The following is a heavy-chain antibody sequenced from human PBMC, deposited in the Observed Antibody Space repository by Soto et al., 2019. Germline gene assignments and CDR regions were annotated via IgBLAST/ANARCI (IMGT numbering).Heavy chain of an antibody. J-gene: IGHJ5*02. D-gene: IGHD3-22*01. CDR1: GYSISSGYY. CDR2: IYHSGST. V-gene: IGHV4-38-2*01. Sequence: LSLTCAVSGYSISSGYYWGWIRQPPGKGLEWIGSIYHSGSTYYNPSLKSRVTISVDTSKNQFSLKLSSVTAADTAVYYCARAVAMIVVVTYNWFDPWGQGTLVTVSS. CDR3: ARAVAMIVVVTYNWFDP.